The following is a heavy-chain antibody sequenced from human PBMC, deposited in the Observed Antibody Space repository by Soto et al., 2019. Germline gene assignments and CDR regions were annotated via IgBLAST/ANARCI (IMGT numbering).Heavy chain of an antibody. Sequence: PSETLSLTCTVSGGSISRYYWSWIRQPPGKGLEWIGYIYYSGSTNYNPSLKSRVTISVDTSKNQFSLKLSSVTAADTAVYYCARGTGADYWGQGTLVTVSS. V-gene: IGHV4-59*01. J-gene: IGHJ4*02. CDR2: IYYSGST. CDR1: GGSISRYY. CDR3: ARGTGADY.